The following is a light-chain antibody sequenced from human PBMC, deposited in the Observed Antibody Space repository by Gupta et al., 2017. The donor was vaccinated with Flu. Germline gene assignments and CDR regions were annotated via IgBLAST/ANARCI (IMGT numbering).Light chain of an antibody. CDR1: QSVSSSY. Sequence: EIVLTQSPGTLSLSPGERATLSCRASQSVSSSYLAWYQQKPGQAPRLLIYGASSRATGIPDRYSGSGYGTDFTLTISRREQEDIAGYNSPRNVSSPPLTFGQGTRLEIK. CDR2: GAS. CDR3: PRNVSSPPLT. J-gene: IGKJ5*01. V-gene: IGKV3-20*01.